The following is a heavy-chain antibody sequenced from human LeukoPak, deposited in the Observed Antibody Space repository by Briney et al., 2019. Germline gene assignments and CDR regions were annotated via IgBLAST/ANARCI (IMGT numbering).Heavy chain of an antibody. J-gene: IGHJ4*02. V-gene: IGHV4-4*02. D-gene: IGHD6-19*01. CDR1: GGSISSNNW. Sequence: PSETLSLTCAVSGGSISSNNWWSWVRQSPGRGLEWIGEIYHSGNTKYNPSLKSRVTISVDKSNNQFSLKLTSVTAADTAVYFCASGDSSGWSYEHDYWGQGTQVTVSS. CDR2: IYHSGNT. CDR3: ASGDSSGWSYEHDY.